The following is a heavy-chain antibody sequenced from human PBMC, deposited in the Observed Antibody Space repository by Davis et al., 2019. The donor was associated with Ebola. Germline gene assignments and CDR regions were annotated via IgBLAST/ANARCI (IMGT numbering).Heavy chain of an antibody. V-gene: IGHV4-34*01. Sequence: GSLRLSCAVYGGSFSGYYWSWIRQPPGKGLEWIGEINHSGSTNYNPSPKSRVTISVDTSKNQFSLKLSSVTAADTAVYYCARASGWSFDYWGQGTLVTVSS. CDR1: GGSFSGYY. CDR3: ARASGWSFDY. D-gene: IGHD6-19*01. CDR2: INHSGST. J-gene: IGHJ4*02.